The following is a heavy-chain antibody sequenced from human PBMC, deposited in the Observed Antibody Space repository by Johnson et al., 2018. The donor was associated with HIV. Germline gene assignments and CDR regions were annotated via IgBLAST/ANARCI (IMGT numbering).Heavy chain of an antibody. Sequence: QVQLVESGGGVVQPGRSLRLSCAAPGFTFDDYGMSWVRQAPGKGLEWVAVISYDGSNKDYADSVKGRFTISRDNSKNTLYLQMGSLRAEDMAVYYCARDLGGHAFDIWGQGTMVTVSS. V-gene: IGHV3-30*03. J-gene: IGHJ3*02. CDR1: GFTFDDYG. CDR2: ISYDGSNK. D-gene: IGHD3-16*01. CDR3: ARDLGGHAFDI.